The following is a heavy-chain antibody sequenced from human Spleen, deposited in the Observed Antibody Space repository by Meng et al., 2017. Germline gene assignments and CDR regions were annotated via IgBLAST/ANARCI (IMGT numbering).Heavy chain of an antibody. CDR1: GGTFSSYA. J-gene: IGHJ4*02. CDR3: ARDGGPMIVVGMGY. D-gene: IGHD3-22*01. Sequence: SVKVSCKASGGTFSSYAISWVRQAPGQGLEWMGGIIPTFGTANYAQKFQGRVTITADKSTSTAYMELSRLRSDDTAVYYCARDGGPMIVVGMGYWGQGTLVTVSS. CDR2: IIPTFGTA. V-gene: IGHV1-69*06.